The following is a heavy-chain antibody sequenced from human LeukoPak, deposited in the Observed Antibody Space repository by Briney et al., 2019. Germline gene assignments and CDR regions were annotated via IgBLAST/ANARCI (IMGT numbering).Heavy chain of an antibody. CDR2: ISGSGGST. CDR3: AKKQGGIIVATTLHYYYGMDV. V-gene: IGHV3-23*01. D-gene: IGHD5-12*01. Sequence: GGSLRLSCAASGFTFSSYAMSWVRHAPGKGLELVSAISGSGGSTYYADSVKGRFTISRDNSKNTLYLQMNSLRAEDTAVYYCAKKQGGIIVATTLHYYYGMDVWGQGTTVTVSS. CDR1: GFTFSSYA. J-gene: IGHJ6*02.